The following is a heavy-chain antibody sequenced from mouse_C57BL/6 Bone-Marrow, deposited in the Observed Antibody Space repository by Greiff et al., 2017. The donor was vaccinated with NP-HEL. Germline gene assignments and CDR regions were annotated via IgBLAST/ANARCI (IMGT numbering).Heavy chain of an antibody. CDR3: ARGGDYPWFAY. CDR1: GYTFTSYW. J-gene: IGHJ3*01. CDR2: IDPSDSYT. V-gene: IGHV1-50*01. D-gene: IGHD2-4*01. Sequence: QDQLQQPGAELVKPGASVKLSCKASGYTFTSYWMQWVKQRPGQGLEWIGEIDPSDSYTNYNQKFKGKATLTVDTSSSTAYMQLSSLTSEDSAVYYCARGGDYPWFAYWGQGTLVTVSA.